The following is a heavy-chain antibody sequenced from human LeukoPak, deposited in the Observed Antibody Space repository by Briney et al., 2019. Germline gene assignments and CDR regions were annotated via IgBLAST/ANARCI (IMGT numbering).Heavy chain of an antibody. CDR3: ARSIFGVVIKFLAFDI. Sequence: GGSLRLSCAASGFTFSSYSMNWVRQAPGKGLEWVTYISSSSSTIYYADSVKGRFTISRDNAKNSLYLQMNSLRAEDTAVYYCARSIFGVVIKFLAFDIWGQGTMVTVSS. D-gene: IGHD3-3*01. CDR1: GFTFSSYS. J-gene: IGHJ3*02. V-gene: IGHV3-48*01. CDR2: ISSSSSTI.